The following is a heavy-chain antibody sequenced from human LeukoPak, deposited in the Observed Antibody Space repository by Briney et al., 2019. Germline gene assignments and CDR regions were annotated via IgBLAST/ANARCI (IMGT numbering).Heavy chain of an antibody. J-gene: IGHJ2*01. V-gene: IGHV4-61*01. CDR1: GDSVSSHTYH. D-gene: IGHD7-27*01. Sequence: SETLSLTCTVSGDSVSSHTYHWSWIRQPPGKGLEGIGSIYYNGNSNYNPSLKSRVTISVDTSKNQFSLKLSSVTAADTGVYYCARDTGEDWYFDLWGRGTLVTVSS. CDR3: ARDTGEDWYFDL. CDR2: IYYNGNS.